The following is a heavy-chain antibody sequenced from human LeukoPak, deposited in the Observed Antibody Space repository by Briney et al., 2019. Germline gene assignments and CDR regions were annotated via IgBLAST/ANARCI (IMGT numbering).Heavy chain of an antibody. CDR2: IKSKTDGGTT. J-gene: IGHJ5*02. Sequence: GGSLRLSCAASRFTFTNAWMSWVRQAPGKGLEWVGRIKSKTDGGTTDYAAPVKGRFTISRDDSKNTLYLQMNSLKTEDTAVYYCTTDHIVVVPAAIWLDPWGQGTLVTVSS. CDR3: TTDHIVVVPAAIWLDP. CDR1: RFTFTNAW. D-gene: IGHD2-2*01. V-gene: IGHV3-15*01.